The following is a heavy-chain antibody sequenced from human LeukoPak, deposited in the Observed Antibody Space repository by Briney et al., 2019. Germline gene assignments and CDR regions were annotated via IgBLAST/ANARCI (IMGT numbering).Heavy chain of an antibody. CDR1: GFTFSDHY. D-gene: IGHD3-22*01. Sequence: GGSLRLSCAASGFTFSDHYMSWIRQAPGKGLEWVSYISSSDSTIYYADSVKGRFTISRDNAKNSLYLQMNSLRAEDTAVYYCARDGAYFYYDSSGHNAPFDYWGQGTLVTVSS. CDR2: ISSSDSTI. J-gene: IGHJ4*02. V-gene: IGHV3-11*01. CDR3: ARDGAYFYYDSSGHNAPFDY.